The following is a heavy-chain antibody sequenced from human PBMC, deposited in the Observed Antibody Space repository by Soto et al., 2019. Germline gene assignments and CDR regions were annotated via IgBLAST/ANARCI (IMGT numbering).Heavy chain of an antibody. CDR3: AKIGGYSSSWFSDY. V-gene: IGHV3-23*01. J-gene: IGHJ4*02. Sequence: RGSLRLSCAASGFTFSSYAMSWVRQAPGKGLEWVSAISGSGGSTYYADSVKGRFTISRDNSKNTLYLQMNSLRAEDTAVYYCAKIGGYSSSWFSDYWGQGTLVTVSS. D-gene: IGHD6-13*01. CDR2: ISGSGGST. CDR1: GFTFSSYA.